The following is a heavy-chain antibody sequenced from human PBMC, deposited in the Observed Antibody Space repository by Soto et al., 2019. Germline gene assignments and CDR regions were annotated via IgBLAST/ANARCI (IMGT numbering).Heavy chain of an antibody. CDR3: AKEDCSGGSCYFRQDAFDI. J-gene: IGHJ3*02. D-gene: IGHD2-15*01. CDR1: GFTFSSYA. Sequence: HPGGSLRLSCAASGFTFSSYAMSWVRQAPGKGLEWVSAISGSGGSTYYADSVKGRFTISRDNSKNTLYLQMNSLRAEDTAVYYCAKEDCSGGSCYFRQDAFDIWGQGTMVTVSS. CDR2: ISGSGGST. V-gene: IGHV3-23*01.